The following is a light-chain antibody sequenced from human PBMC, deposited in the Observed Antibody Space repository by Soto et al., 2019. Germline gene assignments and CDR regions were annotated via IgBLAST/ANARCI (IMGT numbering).Light chain of an antibody. CDR2: GAS. CDR3: QQYNNWPPLT. CDR1: QTVSRN. J-gene: IGKJ4*01. V-gene: IGKV3-15*01. Sequence: DIVMTQSPATLSVSPGERATLSCRASQTVSRNLAWYQHKPGQAPRLLISGASTRATGVPDRFSGSGSGTEFTLTISSLQSEDSAVYYCQQYNNWPPLTFGGGTKVE.